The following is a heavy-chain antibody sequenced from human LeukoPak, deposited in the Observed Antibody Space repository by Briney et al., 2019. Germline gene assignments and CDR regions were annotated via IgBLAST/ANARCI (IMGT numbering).Heavy chain of an antibody. D-gene: IGHD6-25*01. CDR1: GGSISSYY. CDR2: IYYSGST. J-gene: IGHJ4*02. Sequence: PSETLSLTCIVSGGSISSYYWSWIRQPPGKGLEWIGYIYYSGSTNYNPSLKSRVTISVDTSKNQFSLKLSSVTAADTAVYYCARVTAYSSENYFDYWGQGTLVTVSS. V-gene: IGHV4-59*08. CDR3: ARVTAYSSENYFDY.